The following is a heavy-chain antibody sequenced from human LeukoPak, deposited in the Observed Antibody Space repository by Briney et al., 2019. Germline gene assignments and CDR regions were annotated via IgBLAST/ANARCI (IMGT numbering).Heavy chain of an antibody. CDR2: IYYSGST. CDR3: ARDLYGDLDY. D-gene: IGHD4-17*01. Sequence: SETLSLTCTVSGGSISSGGYYWRWIRQHPGKGLEWIGYIYYSGSTYYNPSLKSRVTISVDTSKNQFSLKLSSVTAADTAVYYCARDLYGDLDYWGQGTLVTVSS. J-gene: IGHJ4*02. V-gene: IGHV4-31*03. CDR1: GGSISSGGYY.